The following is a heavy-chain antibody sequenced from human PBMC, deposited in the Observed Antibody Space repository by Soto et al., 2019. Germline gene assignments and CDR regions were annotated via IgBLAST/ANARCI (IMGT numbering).Heavy chain of an antibody. CDR1: GYSFISHY. CDR2: INPSGGSA. D-gene: IGHD2-2*01. J-gene: IGHJ4*02. CDR3: ARDYLSSKLSLSYFDF. V-gene: IGHV1-46*01. Sequence: ASVKVSCKASGYSFISHYIHWVRQAPGQGLEWMGFINPSGGSATLARKFQGRVTMTRDTSTSTVYMELTILRPEDAAVYYCARDYLSSKLSLSYFDFWGQGTLVTVSS.